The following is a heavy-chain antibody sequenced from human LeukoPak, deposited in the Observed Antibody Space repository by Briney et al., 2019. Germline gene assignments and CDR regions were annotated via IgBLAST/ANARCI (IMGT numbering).Heavy chain of an antibody. CDR1: GFTFSTYA. D-gene: IGHD6-13*01. CDR2: ISGSGGST. Sequence: PGGSLRLSCAASGFTFSTYAMSWVRQAPGRGLEWVSAISGSGGSTYYADSVKGRFTISRDNSKNTLYLQMNSLRAEDTAVYYRAKDLSSSWYYFDYWGQGTLVTVSS. J-gene: IGHJ4*02. CDR3: AKDLSSSWYYFDY. V-gene: IGHV3-23*01.